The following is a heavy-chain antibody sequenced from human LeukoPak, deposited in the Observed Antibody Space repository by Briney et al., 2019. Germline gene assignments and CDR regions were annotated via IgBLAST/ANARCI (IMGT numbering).Heavy chain of an antibody. D-gene: IGHD3-9*01. J-gene: IGHJ4*02. V-gene: IGHV3-74*01. CDR2: INSDGSTT. Sequence: PGGSLRLSCTASGFSFSTYWMHWVRQAPGKGLVWVSRINSDGSTTTFADSVKGRFTISRDNAKNTLYLQMNSLRAEDTAVYYCARNLNYWGQGTLVTVSS. CDR3: ARNLNY. CDR1: GFSFSTYW.